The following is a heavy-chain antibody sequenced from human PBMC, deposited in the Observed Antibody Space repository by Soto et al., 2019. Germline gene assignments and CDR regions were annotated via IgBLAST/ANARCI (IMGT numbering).Heavy chain of an antibody. V-gene: IGHV1-46*01. D-gene: IGHD1-26*01. CDR1: RDTFTSYY. Sequence: QLVQSGGEVKQPGASVKVSCKAPRDTFTSYYINWVRQAPGQGLEWMGVINPHGGSTAYAQKFKGRIPLNRNKSGSKVYLEVSSLKSEDMAMYYCARSSGGNFGIIIEGTNWFAPWGQGTLVTVSS. CDR2: INPHGGST. J-gene: IGHJ5*02. CDR3: ARSSGGNFGIIIEGTNWFAP.